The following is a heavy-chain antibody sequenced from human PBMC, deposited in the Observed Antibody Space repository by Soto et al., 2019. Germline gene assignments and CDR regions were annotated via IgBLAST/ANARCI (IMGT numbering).Heavy chain of an antibody. CDR3: ASGIQLWLRRINNGYSG. Sequence: QVQLVQSGAEVKKPESSVKVSCKAPGGTFSTYAISWVRQAPGQGLEWMGGIIPMFGTANYAQRFQDRVTITANDTTNTAYMELSSLRSEDTAVYCCASGIQLWLRRINNGYSGWGQGTLVTVSS. CDR1: GGTFSTYA. D-gene: IGHD5-18*01. CDR2: IIPMFGTA. J-gene: IGHJ4*02. V-gene: IGHV1-69*12.